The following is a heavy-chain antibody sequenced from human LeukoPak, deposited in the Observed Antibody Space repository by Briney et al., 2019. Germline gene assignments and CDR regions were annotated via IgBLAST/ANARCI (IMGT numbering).Heavy chain of an antibody. CDR1: GFTFSDYY. CDR3: ARGERGSDSGSYSNWGDAFDI. D-gene: IGHD3-10*01. V-gene: IGHV3-11*01. Sequence: GGYLRLSCAASGFTFSDYYMAWIRQAPGKGLEWVSYISTSGSTIYYADSVKGRFTISRDNAKNPLYLQMNSLRAEDTAVYYCARGERGSDSGSYSNWGDAFDIWGQGTMVTVSS. J-gene: IGHJ3*02. CDR2: ISTSGSTI.